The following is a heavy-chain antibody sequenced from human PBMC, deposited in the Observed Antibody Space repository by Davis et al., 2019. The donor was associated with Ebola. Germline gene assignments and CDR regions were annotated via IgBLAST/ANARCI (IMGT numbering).Heavy chain of an antibody. J-gene: IGHJ4*02. CDR1: GFTFTNYW. V-gene: IGHV3-74*01. CDR3: ARVSRRSSYKDFDY. Sequence: PGGSLRLSCATSGFTFTNYWMHWVRQAPGKGLVWVSRISGGGGTTDYAASVKGRFTISRDNAKSSLYLQMNSLRVEDTAVYYCARVSRRSSYKDFDYWGQGTLVTVSS. D-gene: IGHD5-18*01. CDR2: ISGGGGTT.